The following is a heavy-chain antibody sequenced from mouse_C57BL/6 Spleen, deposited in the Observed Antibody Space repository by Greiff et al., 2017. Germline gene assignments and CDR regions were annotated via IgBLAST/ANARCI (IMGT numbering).Heavy chain of an antibody. D-gene: IGHD1-1*01. Sequence: QVQLQQPGAELVKPGASVKLSCKASGYTFTSYWMHWVKQRPGQGLEWIGMIHPNSGSTNYNEKFKSKATLTVDKSSSTAYMQLSSLTSEDSAVYYCARGVVAPYWYCDVWGTGTTVTVSS. CDR1: GYTFTSYW. V-gene: IGHV1-64*01. CDR3: ARGVVAPYWYCDV. J-gene: IGHJ1*03. CDR2: IHPNSGST.